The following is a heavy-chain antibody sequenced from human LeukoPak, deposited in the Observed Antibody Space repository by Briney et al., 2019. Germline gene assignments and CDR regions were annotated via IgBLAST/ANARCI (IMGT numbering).Heavy chain of an antibody. D-gene: IGHD3-22*01. CDR3: ARPYDSSGNDLGY. CDR2: ISPYTGDT. V-gene: IGHV1-18*01. CDR1: GYTFTNFG. Sequence: ASVKVSCKASGYTFTNFGISWVRQAPGQGLEWMGWISPYTGDTNHAQQFQGRVTMTTDTSTSTAYMELRGLRSDDTAVYYCARPYDSSGNDLGYWGQGTLVTVSS. J-gene: IGHJ4*02.